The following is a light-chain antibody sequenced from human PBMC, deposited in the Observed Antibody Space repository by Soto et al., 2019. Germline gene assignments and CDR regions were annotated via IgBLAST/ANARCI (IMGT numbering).Light chain of an antibody. J-gene: IGKJ5*01. V-gene: IGKV3-15*01. CDR1: QGVSDN. CDR3: QQYNSWPIT. Sequence: EFLMTQSPDTLYVSPGERVTVSCRASQGVSDNLAWYQQKPGQGPRLLVYRASTRTLGIPARFSGSESGTEFTLTISSLQSEDFAVYYCQQYNSWPITFGQGTRLEI. CDR2: RAS.